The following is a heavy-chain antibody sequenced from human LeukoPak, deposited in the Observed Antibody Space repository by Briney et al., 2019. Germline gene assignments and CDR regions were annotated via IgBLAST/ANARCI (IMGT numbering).Heavy chain of an antibody. CDR1: GYTFTGYY. CDR3: AKGGYDSSGYYYY. J-gene: IGHJ4*02. CDR2: INPNSGGT. V-gene: IGHV1-2*06. D-gene: IGHD3-22*01. Sequence: ASVKVSCKASGYTFTGYYMHWVRQAPGQGLEWMGRINPNSGGTNYAQKFQGRVTMTRDTSISTAYVELSRLRSDDTAVYYCAKGGYDSSGYYYYWGQGTLVTVSS.